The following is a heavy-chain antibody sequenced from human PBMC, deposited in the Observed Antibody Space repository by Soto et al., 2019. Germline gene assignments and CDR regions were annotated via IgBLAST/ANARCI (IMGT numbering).Heavy chain of an antibody. J-gene: IGHJ4*02. D-gene: IGHD6-19*01. CDR3: ATAGGLGAVAADY. Sequence: QLQLQESGSGLVKPSQTLSLTCAVSGGSISSGGYSWSWIRQPPGKGLEWIGYIYHSGSTYYNPSLKGRATISVDRSKNQFSLKLSSVTAADTAVYYCATAGGLGAVAADYWGQGTLVTVSS. CDR1: GGSISSGGYS. CDR2: IYHSGST. V-gene: IGHV4-30-2*01.